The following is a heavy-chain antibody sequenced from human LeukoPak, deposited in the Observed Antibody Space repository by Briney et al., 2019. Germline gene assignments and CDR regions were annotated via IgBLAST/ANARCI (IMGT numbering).Heavy chain of an antibody. D-gene: IGHD1-14*01. CDR2: IRSDGSIE. Sequence: GGSLRLSCAASGFSFSSYGMHWVRQAPGKGLEWVAFIRSDGSIEYYADSVKGRFTISRDNAKNTLHLQMNSLRPEDAALYYCAKDQPEAYFDYWSQGTLVTVSS. V-gene: IGHV3-30*02. CDR1: GFSFSSYG. J-gene: IGHJ4*02. CDR3: AKDQPEAYFDY.